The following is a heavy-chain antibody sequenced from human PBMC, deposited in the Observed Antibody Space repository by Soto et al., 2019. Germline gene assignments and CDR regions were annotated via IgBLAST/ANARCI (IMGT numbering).Heavy chain of an antibody. V-gene: IGHV3-23*01. CDR3: AKDLDRGVTTVRRYYYYYGMDV. CDR2: ISGSGGST. J-gene: IGHJ6*01. Sequence: PWGSLLLSCAASVFTFSSYAMSWVRQAPGKGLDLVSAISGSGGSTYYADSVKGRFTISRDNSKNTLYLQMNSLRAEDTAVYYCAKDLDRGVTTVRRYYYYYGMDVWGQGTTVTVSS. D-gene: IGHD4-17*01. CDR1: VFTFSSYA.